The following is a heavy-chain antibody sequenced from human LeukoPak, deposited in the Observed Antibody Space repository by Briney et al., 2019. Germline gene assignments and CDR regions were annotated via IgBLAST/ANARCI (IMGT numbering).Heavy chain of an antibody. Sequence: SETLSLTCTVSGGSISSSSYYWGWVRQPPGGGLEWIGYIYHSGSTYYNPSLKSRVTISVDRSKNQFSLKLSSVTAADTAVYYCARDGDSGSYFDYWGQGTLVTVSS. V-gene: IGHV4-39*07. CDR3: ARDGDSGSYFDY. CDR2: IYHSGST. CDR1: GGSISSSSYY. J-gene: IGHJ4*02. D-gene: IGHD1-26*01.